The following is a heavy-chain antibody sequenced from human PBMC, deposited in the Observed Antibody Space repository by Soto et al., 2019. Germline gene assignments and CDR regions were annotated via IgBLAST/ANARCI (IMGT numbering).Heavy chain of an antibody. Sequence: PGGSLRLSCAASGFTFSSYGFHWVRQAPGKGLEWVAVIWYDGSKTYYVESVRGRFTISRDNSKNTLYLQMNSLRAEDTAVYCCARDLGSTNYYFDYWGLGTLVT. CDR2: IWYDGSKT. D-gene: IGHD5-12*01. J-gene: IGHJ4*02. CDR1: GFTFSSYG. V-gene: IGHV3-33*01. CDR3: ARDLGSTNYYFDY.